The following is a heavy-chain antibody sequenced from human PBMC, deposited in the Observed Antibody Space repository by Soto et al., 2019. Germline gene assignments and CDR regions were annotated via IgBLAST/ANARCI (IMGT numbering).Heavy chain of an antibody. D-gene: IGHD5-12*01. J-gene: IGHJ4*02. CDR3: ARWLQLRPLDY. Sequence: ASVKVSCKASGYTFTSFGIGWVRQAPGQGLEYMGWITVYNGNTNYAQRFQDRVTMTVDTSTNTAYMELRSLKSADTGVYYCARWLQLRPLDYWGQGTLVTAPQ. V-gene: IGHV1-18*01. CDR2: ITVYNGNT. CDR1: GYTFTSFG.